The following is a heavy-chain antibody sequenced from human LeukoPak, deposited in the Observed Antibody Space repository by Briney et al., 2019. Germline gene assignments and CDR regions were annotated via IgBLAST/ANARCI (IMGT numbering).Heavy chain of an antibody. CDR2: ISWNSGSI. CDR1: GFTFDDYA. V-gene: IGHV3-9*01. Sequence: QPGRSLRLSCAASGFTFDDYAMHWVRQAPGKGLEWVSGISWNSGSIGYADSVEGRFTISRDNAKNSLYLLMNSLRAEDTALYYCAKEALRSGAFDIWGQGTMVTVSS. D-gene: IGHD3-10*01. CDR3: AKEALRSGAFDI. J-gene: IGHJ3*02.